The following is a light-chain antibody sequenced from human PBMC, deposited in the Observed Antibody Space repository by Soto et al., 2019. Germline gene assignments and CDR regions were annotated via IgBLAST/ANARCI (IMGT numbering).Light chain of an antibody. CDR3: QQYGSSPPEYT. Sequence: EIVLTQSPGTLSLSPGERATLSCRASQSVSSCYLACYQQKPGQAPRLLIYGASSRATGIPDRFSGSGSGTDFTLTISRLEPEDFAVYYCQQYGSSPPEYTFGQGTKLEIK. V-gene: IGKV3-20*01. CDR1: QSVSSCY. CDR2: GAS. J-gene: IGKJ2*01.